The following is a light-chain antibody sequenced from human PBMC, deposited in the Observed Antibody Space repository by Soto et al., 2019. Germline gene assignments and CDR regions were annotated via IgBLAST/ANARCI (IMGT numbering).Light chain of an antibody. CDR3: QKYNSAPPLT. V-gene: IGKV1-27*01. J-gene: IGKJ4*01. CDR2: AAS. CDR1: QGISNY. Sequence: DIQMTQSPSSLSASVGDRVTITCRASQGISNYLAWYQQKPGKVPKLLIYAASTLQSGVPSRFSGSGSGTAVTLTISSLQPEDVATYYCQKYNSAPPLTFGGGTKVEIK.